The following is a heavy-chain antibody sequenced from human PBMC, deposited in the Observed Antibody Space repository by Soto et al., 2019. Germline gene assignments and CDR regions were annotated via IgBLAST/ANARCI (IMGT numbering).Heavy chain of an antibody. CDR1: GYTFTGYY. CDR3: ARVLVEPYYYYGMDV. J-gene: IGHJ6*02. V-gene: IGHV1-2*04. Sequence: ASVKVSCKASGYTFTGYYMHWVRQAPGQGLEWMGWINPSSGGTNYAQKFQGWVTMTRDTSISTAYMELSRLRSDDTAVYYCARVLVEPYYYYGMDVWGQGTTVTVSS. D-gene: IGHD1-1*01. CDR2: INPSSGGT.